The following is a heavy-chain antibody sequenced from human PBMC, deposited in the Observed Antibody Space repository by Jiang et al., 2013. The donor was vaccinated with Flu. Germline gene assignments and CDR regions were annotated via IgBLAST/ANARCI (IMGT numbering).Heavy chain of an antibody. CDR2: IIPMFGTA. CDR3: ARGMEYCGGDCSQGY. D-gene: IGHD2-21*02. Sequence: SGAEVKKPGSSVKVSCKASGDTFSSYAITWVRQAPGQGLEWMGGIIPMFGTASYAQKFQGRVTITADKPTSTAYMELRSLRSEDTAVYYCARGMEYCGGDCSQGYWGQGTLVTVSS. J-gene: IGHJ4*02. CDR1: GDTFSSYA. V-gene: IGHV1-69*06.